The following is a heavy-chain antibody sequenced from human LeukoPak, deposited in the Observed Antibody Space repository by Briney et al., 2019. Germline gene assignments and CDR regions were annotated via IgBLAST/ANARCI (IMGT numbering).Heavy chain of an antibody. CDR1: GCTFTSSA. CDR2: INTNTGNP. V-gene: IGHV7-4-1*02. Sequence: VASVKVSCKASGCTFTSSAMKWVRQAPGQGLEWMGYINTNTGNPTYAQGFTGRFVFSLDTSVSTAYLQISSLKAEDTAVYYCARVKTYSSYLGLDPWGQGTLATVSS. D-gene: IGHD4-11*01. J-gene: IGHJ5*02. CDR3: ARVKTYSSYLGLDP.